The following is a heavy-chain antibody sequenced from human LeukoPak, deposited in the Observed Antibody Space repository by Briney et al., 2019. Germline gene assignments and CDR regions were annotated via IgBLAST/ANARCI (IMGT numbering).Heavy chain of an antibody. J-gene: IGHJ4*02. V-gene: IGHV3-23*01. CDR1: GFTFSSYA. CDR3: ATPYGSGSYDY. D-gene: IGHD3-10*01. Sequence: GGSLRLSCAASGFTFSSYAMNWVRQAPGKGLEWVSAISGSGGSAYYADSLKGRFPISRDNSKNTLYLQMNSLTVEDTAVYYCATPYGSGSYDYWGQGTLVTVSS. CDR2: ISGSGGSA.